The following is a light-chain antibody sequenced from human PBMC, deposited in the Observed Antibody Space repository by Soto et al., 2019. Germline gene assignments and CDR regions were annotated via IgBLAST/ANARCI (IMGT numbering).Light chain of an antibody. CDR1: QAIRND. CDR2: AAS. J-gene: IGKJ1*01. CDR3: LQYYSYPRS. Sequence: AIQMTQSPSSLSASVGDRVTITCRASQAIRNDLGWYQQKPGTAPKLLIFAASTLQSGVPTRFSGSGSGTDFTLTISSLQPEDFATYYCLQYYSYPRSFGQGTEVEIK. V-gene: IGKV1-6*01.